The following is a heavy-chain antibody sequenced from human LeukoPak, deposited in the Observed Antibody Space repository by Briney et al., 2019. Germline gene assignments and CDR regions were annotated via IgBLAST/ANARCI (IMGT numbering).Heavy chain of an antibody. Sequence: TSETLSLTCTVSAGSSSSYYWTWIRQPPGKGLEWIGYIHTIGRTNYNPSLKSRVTISVDTSKNQFSLRLSSVTAADTAVYYCARPGQSSWWVYFNYWGQGILVTVSS. CDR1: AGSSSSYY. D-gene: IGHD2-15*01. V-gene: IGHV4-4*09. J-gene: IGHJ4*02. CDR2: IHTIGRT. CDR3: ARPGQSSWWVYFNY.